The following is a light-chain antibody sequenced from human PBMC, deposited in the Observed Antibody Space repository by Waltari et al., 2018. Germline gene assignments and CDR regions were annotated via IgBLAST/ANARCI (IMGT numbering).Light chain of an antibody. V-gene: IGKV3-20*01. CDR2: GAS. CDR3: QQYVRSPET. CDR1: QTVDDY. J-gene: IGKJ1*01. Sequence: IVLTQSPGTLSLSPGERATLPCRSSQTVDDYLAWYQQKPGQAPRLLIYGASSRAAGIPDRFSGSGSGTDFTLTISRLEPEDFAMYYCQQYVRSPETFGLGTRVEI.